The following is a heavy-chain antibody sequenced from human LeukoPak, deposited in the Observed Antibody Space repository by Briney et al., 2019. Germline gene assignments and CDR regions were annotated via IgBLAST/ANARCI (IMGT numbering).Heavy chain of an antibody. V-gene: IGHV3-30*02. CDR2: IRFDGGHK. CDR3: AKDTVKVTTIRRVPHYMNV. D-gene: IGHD5-12*01. CDR1: GFTFSNYG. Sequence: GGSLRLSCAASGFTFSNYGMFWVRQAPGKGLDWVSFIRFDGGHKYYADSVKGRFIISRDNSKNTLYLQMNSLRAEDTAVYYCAKDTVKVTTIRRVPHYMNVWGKGTTVTISS. J-gene: IGHJ6*03.